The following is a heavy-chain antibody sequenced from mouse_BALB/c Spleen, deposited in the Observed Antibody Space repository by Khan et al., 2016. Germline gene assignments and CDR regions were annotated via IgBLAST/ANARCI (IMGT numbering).Heavy chain of an antibody. CDR2: ISYSGST. CDR1: GDSITSGY. Sequence: EVQLQESRPRLEKPSQTLSLTCSVTGDSITSGYWNWIRKFPGNKLEYMGYISYSGSTYYNPSLRSRIYITRDTYKNQYYLQLNSVTTGGRATYDCAAYDGYLFDYWVQGTTLTVSS. D-gene: IGHD2-3*01. J-gene: IGHJ2*01. V-gene: IGHV3-8*02. CDR3: AAYDGYLFDY.